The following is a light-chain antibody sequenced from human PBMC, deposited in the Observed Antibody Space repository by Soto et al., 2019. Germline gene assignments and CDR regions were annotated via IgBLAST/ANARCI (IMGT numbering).Light chain of an antibody. CDR2: GVS. V-gene: IGKV3-20*01. J-gene: IGKJ1*01. Sequence: EIVLAQSPGTLSLSPGQRATLSCRASQSVNSGYLAWYQHKRGQAPRLLIYGVSARAIGIPARFSGSGSGTDFTLTVSSLEPEDFAVYYCQQRRTFGQGTKVDI. CDR1: QSVNSGY. CDR3: QQRRT.